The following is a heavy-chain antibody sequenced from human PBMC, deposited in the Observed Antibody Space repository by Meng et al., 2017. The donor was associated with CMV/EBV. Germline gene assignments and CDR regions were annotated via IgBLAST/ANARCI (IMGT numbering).Heavy chain of an antibody. Sequence: GGSLRLSCAASGFTFSSDWMSWVRQAPGKGLEWVANIKQDGSEKYYVDSVKGRFTISRDNAKNSLYLQMNSLRAEDTAVYYCARDLGGGATTGNYWGQGTLVTVSS. V-gene: IGHV3-7*01. J-gene: IGHJ4*02. CDR1: GFTFSSDW. CDR3: ARDLGGGATTGNY. CDR2: IKQDGSEK. D-gene: IGHD1-26*01.